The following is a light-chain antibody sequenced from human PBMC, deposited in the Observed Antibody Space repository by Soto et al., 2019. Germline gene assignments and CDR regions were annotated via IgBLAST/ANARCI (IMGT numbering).Light chain of an antibody. CDR3: SSYTGVNLYV. CDR1: RSDVGGYKH. V-gene: IGLV2-14*03. Sequence: QSVLTQPASVSGSPGQSLSISCTGTRSDVGGYKHVSWYQQHPGKVPRLIIFDVSSRPSGVSHRFSGSKSGDTASLTISGLQVEDEADYYCSSYTGVNLYVFGTGTKVTVL. J-gene: IGLJ1*01. CDR2: DVS.